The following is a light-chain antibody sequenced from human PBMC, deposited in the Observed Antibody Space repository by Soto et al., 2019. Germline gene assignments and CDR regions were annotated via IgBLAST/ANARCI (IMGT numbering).Light chain of an antibody. CDR3: QTWSNGIRV. J-gene: IGLJ3*02. Sequence: QSVLTQSPSASASLGASVKLTRTLSSGHSSYAIAWHQQQPEKGPRYLMKLNSDGSHSKGDGIPDRFSGSSSGTERYLTISSLQSEDEADYFWQTWSNGIRVFGGGTKVTVL. CDR2: LNSDGSH. V-gene: IGLV4-69*01. CDR1: SGHSSYA.